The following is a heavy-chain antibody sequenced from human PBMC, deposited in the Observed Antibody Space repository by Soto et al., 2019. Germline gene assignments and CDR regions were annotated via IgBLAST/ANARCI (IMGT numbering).Heavy chain of an antibody. J-gene: IGHJ4*02. D-gene: IGHD6-19*01. CDR1: GCSINNYY. Sequence: PSETLSLTCTVSGCSINNYYWSWIRQPPGKGLEWIGYIYYSGYTNYNPSLKSRVTMSVDTSKNQFSLKLSSVTAADTAVYYCARRQGTSGWLDFWGQGTLVTVSS. CDR2: IYYSGYT. V-gene: IGHV4-59*01. CDR3: ARRQGTSGWLDF.